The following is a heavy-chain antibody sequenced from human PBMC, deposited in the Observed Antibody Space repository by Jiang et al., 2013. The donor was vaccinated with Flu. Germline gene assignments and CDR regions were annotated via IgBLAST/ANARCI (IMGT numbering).Heavy chain of an antibody. CDR1: GGSISSGGYY. Sequence: GSGLVKPSQTLSLTCTVSGGSISSGGYYWSWIRQHPGKGLEWIGYIYYSGSTYYNPSLKSRVTISVDTSKNQFSLKLSSVTAADTAVYYCARVGSSWYYFDYWGQGTLVTVS. CDR3: ARVGSSWYYFDY. D-gene: IGHD6-13*01. CDR2: IYYSGST. V-gene: IGHV4-31*03. J-gene: IGHJ4*02.